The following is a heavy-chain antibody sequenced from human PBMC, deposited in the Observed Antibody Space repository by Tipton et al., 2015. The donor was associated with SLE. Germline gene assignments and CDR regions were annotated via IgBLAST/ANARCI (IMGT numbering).Heavy chain of an antibody. V-gene: IGHV3-43*01. CDR2: ISWDGGST. J-gene: IGHJ4*02. CDR1: GFTFDDYT. CDR3: AKGGEDFWSVDY. Sequence: GSLRLSCAASGFTFDDYTMHWVRQAPGKGLEWVSLISWDGGSTYYADSVKGRFTISRDNSKNSLYLQMNSLRTEDTALYYCAKGGEDFWSVDYWGQGTLVTVSS. D-gene: IGHD3-3*01.